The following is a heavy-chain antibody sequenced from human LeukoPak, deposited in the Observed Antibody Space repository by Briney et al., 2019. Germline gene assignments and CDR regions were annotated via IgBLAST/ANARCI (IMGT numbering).Heavy chain of an antibody. J-gene: IGHJ4*02. D-gene: IGHD2-21*02. CDR3: TMAYCGGDCYSSFFDY. Sequence: GGSLRLSCAASGFTFSRYEMNWVRQAPGKGLEWVSYISSSGSTLYYADSVKGRFTISRDNAKNSLYLQMNSLRAEDTAVYYCTMAYCGGDCYSSFFDYWGQGTLVTVSS. CDR2: ISSSGSTL. CDR1: GFTFSRYE. V-gene: IGHV3-48*03.